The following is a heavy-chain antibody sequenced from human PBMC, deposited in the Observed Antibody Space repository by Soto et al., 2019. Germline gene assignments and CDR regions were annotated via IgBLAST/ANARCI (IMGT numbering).Heavy chain of an antibody. CDR2: IYYIGIT. CDR1: GDSISRGGYY. J-gene: IGHJ4*02. V-gene: IGHV4-61*08. CDR3: ARSGGSLDY. D-gene: IGHD2-15*01. Sequence: SETLSLTCTVSGDSISRGGYYWSWIRQHPGKGLEWIGYIYYIGITNYNPSLKSRVTISLDTSKNQFSLKLNSVTAADTAVYYCARSGGSLDYWGQGTLVTVSS.